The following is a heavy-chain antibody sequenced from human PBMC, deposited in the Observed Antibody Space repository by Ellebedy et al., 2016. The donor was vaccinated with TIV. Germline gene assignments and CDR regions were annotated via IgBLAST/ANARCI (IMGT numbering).Heavy chain of an antibody. Sequence: PGGSLRLSCAASGFTFSSYGMHWVRQAPGKGLEWVAFIRYDGSNKYYADSVKGRFTISRDNSKNTLYLQMNSLRAEDTAVYYCAKGYLYGDYGTNWFDPWGQGTLVTVSS. V-gene: IGHV3-30*02. J-gene: IGHJ5*02. CDR1: GFTFSSYG. CDR3: AKGYLYGDYGTNWFDP. D-gene: IGHD4-17*01. CDR2: IRYDGSNK.